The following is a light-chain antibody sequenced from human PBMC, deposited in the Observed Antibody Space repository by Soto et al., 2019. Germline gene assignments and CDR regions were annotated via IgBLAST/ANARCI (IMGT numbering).Light chain of an antibody. J-gene: IGKJ1*01. CDR3: QHYNSYSEA. V-gene: IGKV1-5*03. CDR2: KAS. Sequence: DIHMTQSPSSLSASVLDVGAITCRASQTISSWLAWYQQKPGKAPKLLIYKASTLKSGVPSRFSGSGSGTEFTLTISSLQPDDFATYYCQHYNSYSEAFGQGAKVDIK. CDR1: QTISSW.